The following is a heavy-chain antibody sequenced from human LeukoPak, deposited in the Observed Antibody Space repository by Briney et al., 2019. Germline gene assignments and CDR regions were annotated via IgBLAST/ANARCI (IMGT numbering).Heavy chain of an antibody. CDR3: AREGYCTNGVCYTGHYFDY. CDR1: GYTFTGYY. D-gene: IGHD2-8*01. J-gene: IGHJ4*02. V-gene: IGHV1-69*05. Sequence: ASVKVSCKASGYTFTGYYMHWVRQAPGQGLEWMGRIIPIFGTANYAQKFQGRVTITTDESTSTAYMELSSLRSEDTAVYYCAREGYCTNGVCYTGHYFDYWGQGTLVTVSS. CDR2: IIPIFGTA.